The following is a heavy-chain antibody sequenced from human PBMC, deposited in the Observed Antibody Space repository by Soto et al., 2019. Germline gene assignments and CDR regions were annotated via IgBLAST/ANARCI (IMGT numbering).Heavy chain of an antibody. J-gene: IGHJ6*04. CDR2: IWNDGSNN. CDR3: ARRQIPPPTRGAANARGGMDV. Sequence: QVQLVESGGGVVQPGRSLRLSCAASGFTFNNYGMHWVRQAPGKGLEWLAVIWNDGSNNYYANSVKGRFTISRDNSKNTPYLQTSSLRAEDTAVYYCARRQIPPPTRGAANARGGMDVWGKGTTVTVSS. D-gene: IGHD6-13*01. V-gene: IGHV3-33*01. CDR1: GFTFNNYG.